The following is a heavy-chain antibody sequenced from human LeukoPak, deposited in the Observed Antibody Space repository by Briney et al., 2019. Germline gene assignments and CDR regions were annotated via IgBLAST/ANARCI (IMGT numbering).Heavy chain of an antibody. CDR1: GGSFSDYY. CDR3: ARAQQGYSGYDYYWFDS. V-gene: IGHV4-34*01. CDR2: INHSGST. J-gene: IGHJ5*01. D-gene: IGHD5-12*01. Sequence: SETLSLTCAVYGGSFSDYYWNWIRHPPGKGLEWIGEINHSGSTNYNPSLKSRVTISVDTSKNQFSLKLSSVTAADTAVYYCARAQQGYSGYDYYWFDSWGQGTLVTVSS.